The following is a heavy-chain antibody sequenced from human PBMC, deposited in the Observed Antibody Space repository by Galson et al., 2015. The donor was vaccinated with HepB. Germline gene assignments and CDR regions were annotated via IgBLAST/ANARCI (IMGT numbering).Heavy chain of an antibody. CDR2: TFYTEGA. J-gene: IGHJ4*02. Sequence: GLQWIGYTFYTEGATYNPSLRSRLTISLDTSTNQFSLRLTSVTAADTAVYYCARAHGDYVGGGIDYWGQGTLVTVSS. V-gene: IGHV4-59*01. D-gene: IGHD4-17*01. CDR3: ARAHGDYVGGGIDY.